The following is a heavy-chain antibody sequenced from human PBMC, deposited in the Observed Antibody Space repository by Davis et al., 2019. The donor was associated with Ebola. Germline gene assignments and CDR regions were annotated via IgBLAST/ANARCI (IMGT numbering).Heavy chain of an antibody. Sequence: GGSLRLSCAASGFTFSSYAMSWVRQAPGKGLEWVSAISGSGGSTYYADSVKGRFTISRDNSKNTLYLQMNSLRAEDTALYYCAKDGNYGGNSGDYYYGMDVWGQGTTVTVSS. CDR1: GFTFSSYA. J-gene: IGHJ6*02. D-gene: IGHD4-23*01. CDR2: ISGSGGST. CDR3: AKDGNYGGNSGDYYYGMDV. V-gene: IGHV3-23*01.